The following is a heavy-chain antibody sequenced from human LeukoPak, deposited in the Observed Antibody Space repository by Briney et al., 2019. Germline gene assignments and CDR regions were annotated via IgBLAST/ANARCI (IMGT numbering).Heavy chain of an antibody. J-gene: IGHJ4*02. CDR3: ARVRIVVVPAAMGGYFDY. D-gene: IGHD2-2*01. V-gene: IGHV3-7*03. CDR1: GFTFSSYW. Sequence: GVLRLSCAASGFTFSSYWMSWVRQAPGKGLEWVANIKQDGSEKYYVDSVKGRFTISRDNAKNSLYLQMNSLRAEDTAVYYCARVRIVVVPAAMGGYFDYWGQGTLVTVSS. CDR2: IKQDGSEK.